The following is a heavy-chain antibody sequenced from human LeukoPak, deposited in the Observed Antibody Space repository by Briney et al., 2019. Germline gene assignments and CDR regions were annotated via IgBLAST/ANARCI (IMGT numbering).Heavy chain of an antibody. Sequence: PSETLSLTCTVSGGSISSYYWSWIRQPAGKGLEWIGRIYTSGSTNYNPSLKSRVTMSVDTSKNQFSLKLSSVTAADTAVYYCARGPPQDTAMVREYGMDVWGQGTTVTVSS. J-gene: IGHJ6*02. CDR3: ARGPPQDTAMVREYGMDV. D-gene: IGHD5-18*01. CDR2: IYTSGST. CDR1: GGSISSYY. V-gene: IGHV4-4*07.